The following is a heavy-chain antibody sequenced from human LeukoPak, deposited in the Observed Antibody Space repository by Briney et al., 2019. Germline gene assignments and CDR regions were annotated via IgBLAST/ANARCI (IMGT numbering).Heavy chain of an antibody. CDR3: AKDMGVRGVLDY. CDR1: GFTFSSYG. D-gene: IGHD3-10*01. J-gene: IGHJ4*02. Sequence: GGSLRLSCAASGFTFSSYGMHWVRQAPGKGLEWVAFIRYDGSNKYYAGSVKGRFTISRDNSKNTLYLQMNSLRAEDTAVYYCAKDMGVRGVLDYWGQGTLVTVSS. CDR2: IRYDGSNK. V-gene: IGHV3-30*02.